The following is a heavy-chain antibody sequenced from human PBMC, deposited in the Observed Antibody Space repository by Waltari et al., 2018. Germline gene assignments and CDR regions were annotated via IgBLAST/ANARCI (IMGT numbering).Heavy chain of an antibody. CDR2: IYYSGST. CDR3: ARGLWQLGHLPYYYYGMDV. CDR1: GGSISSSSYY. J-gene: IGHJ6*02. D-gene: IGHD6-6*01. V-gene: IGHV4-39*07. Sequence: QLQLQESGPGLVKPSETLSLTCTVSGGSISSSSYYWGWIRQPPGKGLEWIGSIYYSGSTNYNPSLKSRVTISVDTSKNQFSLKLSSVTAADTAVYYCARGLWQLGHLPYYYYGMDVWGQGTTVTVSS.